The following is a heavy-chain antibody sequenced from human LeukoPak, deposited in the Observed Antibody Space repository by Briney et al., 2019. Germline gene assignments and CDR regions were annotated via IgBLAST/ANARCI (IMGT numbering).Heavy chain of an antibody. V-gene: IGHV4-38-2*02. CDR1: GYSISSGYY. J-gene: IGHJ6*02. CDR3: ARDKPYYGMDV. Sequence: PSETLSLTCTVSGYSISSGYYWGWIRQPPGKGLEWIGSIYHSGSTYYNPSLKSRVTISVDTSKNQFSLKLSSVTAADAAVYYCARDKPYYGMDVWGQGTTVTVSS. CDR2: IYHSGST.